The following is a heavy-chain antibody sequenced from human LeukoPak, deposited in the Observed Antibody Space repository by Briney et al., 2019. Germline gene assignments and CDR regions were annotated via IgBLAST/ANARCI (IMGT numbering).Heavy chain of an antibody. J-gene: IGHJ4*02. CDR2: INSSDCST. D-gene: IGHD5-12*01. CDR3: ARVVTGYRCYDFRGRGGNYFDY. V-gene: IGHV1-46*01. CDR1: GYTFTSYY. Sequence: GASVKVSCKASGYTFTSYYMHWVRQAPGQGLEWMGIINSSDCSTSYAQKFKGRVTMTRDTYTRAVYMELSGLRTEDTAVYYCARVVTGYRCYDFRGRGGNYFDYWGQGTLVTVSS.